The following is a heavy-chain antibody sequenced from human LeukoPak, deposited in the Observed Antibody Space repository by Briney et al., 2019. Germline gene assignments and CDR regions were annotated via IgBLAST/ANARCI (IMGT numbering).Heavy chain of an antibody. J-gene: IGHJ4*02. CDR3: TTDMGVVPAAIRREDPVG. V-gene: IGHV3-15*01. Sequence: GSLRLSCAASGFTFSNAWMSWVRQAPGKGLEWIGRIKSKTDGGTTDYAAPVKGRFTISRDDSKNTLYLQINSLKTEDTAVYSCTTDMGVVPAAIRREDPVGWGQGTLVTVSS. CDR1: GFTFSNAW. CDR2: IKSKTDGGTT. D-gene: IGHD2-2*02.